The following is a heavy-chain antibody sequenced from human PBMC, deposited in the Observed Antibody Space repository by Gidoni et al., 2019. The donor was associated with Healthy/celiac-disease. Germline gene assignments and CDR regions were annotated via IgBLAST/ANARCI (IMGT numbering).Heavy chain of an antibody. D-gene: IGHD5-12*01. Sequence: QLQLQESGPGLVKPSETLSLTCTVSGGSISSSSYYWGWIRQPPGKGLEWIGSLDYSGSTYYNPSLKSRVTISVDTSKNQFSLKLSSVTAADTAVYYCASNSGYDSDYYYYGMDVWGQGTTVTVSS. V-gene: IGHV4-39*01. J-gene: IGHJ6*02. CDR3: ASNSGYDSDYYYYGMDV. CDR1: GGSISSSSYY. CDR2: LDYSGST.